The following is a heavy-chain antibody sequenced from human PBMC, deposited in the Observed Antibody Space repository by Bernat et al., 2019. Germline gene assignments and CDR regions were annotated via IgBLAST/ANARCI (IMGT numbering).Heavy chain of an antibody. J-gene: IGHJ3*02. CDR3: ARDLPIYCSGGSCYPSEAFDI. V-gene: IGHV3-21*05. D-gene: IGHD2-15*01. CDR2: ISSSSSYI. CDR1: GFTFSSYS. Sequence: EVQLVESGGGLVKPGGSLRLSCAASGFTFSSYSMNWVRQAPGKGLEWVSYISSSSSYISYADSVKGRFTISRDNAKNSLYLQMNSLRAEDTAVYYCARDLPIYCSGGSCYPSEAFDIWGQGTMVTVSS.